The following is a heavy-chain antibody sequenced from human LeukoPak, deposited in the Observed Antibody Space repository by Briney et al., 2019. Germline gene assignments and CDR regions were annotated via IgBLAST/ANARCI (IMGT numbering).Heavy chain of an antibody. J-gene: IGHJ4*02. CDR1: GGSFSGYY. CDR2: INHSGST. Sequence: SETLSLTCAVYGGSFSGYYWSWIRQPPGKGLEWIGEINHSGSTNYNPSLKSRVTISVDTSKNQFSLKLSSVTAADTAVYYCARELVAGSDDYGDEFDYWGQGTLVTVSS. D-gene: IGHD4-17*01. V-gene: IGHV4-34*01. CDR3: ARELVAGSDDYGDEFDY.